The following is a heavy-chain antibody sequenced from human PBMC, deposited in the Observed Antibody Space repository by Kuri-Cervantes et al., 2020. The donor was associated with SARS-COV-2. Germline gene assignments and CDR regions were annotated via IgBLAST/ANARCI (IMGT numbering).Heavy chain of an antibody. Sequence: SVKVSCKGSGYSFTSYWISWVRQAPGQGLEWMGGMIPIFGTANYAQKFQGRVTITADESTSTAYMELSSLRSEDTAVYYCVRFRYYDSSRDALDIWGQGTMVTVSS. CDR3: VRFRYYDSSRDALDI. D-gene: IGHD3-22*01. CDR1: GYSFTSYW. CDR2: MIPIFGTA. V-gene: IGHV1-69*13. J-gene: IGHJ3*02.